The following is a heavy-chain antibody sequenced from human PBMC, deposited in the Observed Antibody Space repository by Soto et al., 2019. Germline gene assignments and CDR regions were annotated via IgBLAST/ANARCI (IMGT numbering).Heavy chain of an antibody. D-gene: IGHD6-6*01. CDR1: GFTFSSYG. V-gene: IGHV3-33*01. Sequence: AGGSLRLSCAASGFTFSSYGMHWVRQAPGKGLEWVAVIWYDGSNKYYADSVKGRFTISRDNSKNTLYLQMNSLRAEDTAVYYCASGVVRGAFDIWGQGTMVTVSS. J-gene: IGHJ3*02. CDR2: IWYDGSNK. CDR3: ASGVVRGAFDI.